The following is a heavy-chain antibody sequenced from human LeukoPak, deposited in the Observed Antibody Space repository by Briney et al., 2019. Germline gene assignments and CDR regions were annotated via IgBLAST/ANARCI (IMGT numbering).Heavy chain of an antibody. J-gene: IGHJ4*02. V-gene: IGHV3-7*01. CDR2: IKENGNEQ. CDR1: GFTFSSYW. CDR3: ARWATVTSILDY. D-gene: IGHD4-17*01. Sequence: GGSLRLSCEASGFTFSSYWMSWVRQAPGKGPEWVAHIKENGNEQYYADSVKGRFTISRDNVKQSLCLQMNSLRAEDTAVYYCARWATVTSILDYWGQGTLVTVSS.